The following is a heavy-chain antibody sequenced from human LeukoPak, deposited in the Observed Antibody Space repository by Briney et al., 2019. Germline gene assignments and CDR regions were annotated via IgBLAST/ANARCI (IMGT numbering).Heavy chain of an antibody. D-gene: IGHD3-22*01. Sequence: GGSLRLSCAASGFTFSSYSMNWVRQAPGKGLEWVSSISSSSSYIHYADSVKGRFTISRDNAKNSLYLQMNSLRAEDTAVYYCARDSYYDSSGAFDYWGQGTLVTVSS. V-gene: IGHV3-21*01. J-gene: IGHJ4*02. CDR2: ISSSSSYI. CDR1: GFTFSSYS. CDR3: ARDSYYDSSGAFDY.